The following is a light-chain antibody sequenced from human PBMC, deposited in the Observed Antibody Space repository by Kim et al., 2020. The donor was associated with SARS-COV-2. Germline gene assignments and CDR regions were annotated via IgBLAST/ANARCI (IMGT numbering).Light chain of an antibody. CDR3: QAWDSGVV. CDR1: NIGSKS. V-gene: IGLV3-21*04. Sequence: SYELTQPPSVSVAPGKTARITCGGNNIGSKSVHWYQQKPGQAPVLVIYYDSDRPSGIPERFSGSNSGNTATLTISRVEAGDEADYYCQAWDSGVVFGGG. CDR2: YDS. J-gene: IGLJ2*01.